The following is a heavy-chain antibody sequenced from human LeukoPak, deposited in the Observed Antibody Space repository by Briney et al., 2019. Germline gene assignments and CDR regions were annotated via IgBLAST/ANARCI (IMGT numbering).Heavy chain of an antibody. CDR2: FDPEDGET. V-gene: IGHV1-24*01. D-gene: IGHD6-13*01. J-gene: IGHJ5*02. CDR1: GYTLTELS. CDR3: ATAPRYIAAAGSNWFDP. Sequence: ASVKVSCKVSGYTLTELSMHWVRQAPGKGLEWMGGFDPEDGETIYAQKFQGRVTMTEDTSTDTAYMELSSLRSEDTAVYYCATAPRYIAAAGSNWFDPWGQGTLVTVSS.